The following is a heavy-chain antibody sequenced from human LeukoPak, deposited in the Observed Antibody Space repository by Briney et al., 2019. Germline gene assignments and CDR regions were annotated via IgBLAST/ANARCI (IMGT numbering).Heavy chain of an antibody. J-gene: IGHJ4*02. CDR3: ARGMATIPDY. V-gene: IGHV1-69*04. D-gene: IGHD5-24*01. Sequence: ASVKVSCKASEGTFSSYAISWVRQAPGQGLEWMGRIIPILGIANYAQKFQGRVTITADKSTSTAYMELSSLRSEDTAVYYCARGMATIPDYWGQGTLVTVSS. CDR2: IIPILGIA. CDR1: EGTFSSYA.